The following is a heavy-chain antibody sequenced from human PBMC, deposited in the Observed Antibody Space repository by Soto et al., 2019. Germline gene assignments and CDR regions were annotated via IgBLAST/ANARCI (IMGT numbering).Heavy chain of an antibody. CDR1: GGSISSGGYY. J-gene: IGHJ5*02. D-gene: IGHD1-1*01. Sequence: PSETLSLTCTVSGGSISSGGYYWSWIRQHPGKGLEWIGYIYYSGSTYYKPSLKSRVTISVDTSKNQFSLKLSSVTAADTAVYYCARARNPNWFDPWGQGTLVTVSS. V-gene: IGHV4-31*03. CDR3: ARARNPNWFDP. CDR2: IYYSGST.